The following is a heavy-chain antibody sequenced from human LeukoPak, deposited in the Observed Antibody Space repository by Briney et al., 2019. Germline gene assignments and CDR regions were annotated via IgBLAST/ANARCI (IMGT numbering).Heavy chain of an antibody. CDR3: ARYYGSGSYYLYNWFDP. J-gene: IGHJ5*02. D-gene: IGHD3-10*01. Sequence: SETLSLTCTVSGGSISSGGYYWSWIRQHPGKGLEWIGYIYYSGSTYYNPSLKSRVTISVDTSKNQFSLKLGSVTAADTAVYYCARYYGSGSYYLYNWFDPWGQGTLVTVSS. CDR1: GGSISSGGYY. CDR2: IYYSGST. V-gene: IGHV4-31*03.